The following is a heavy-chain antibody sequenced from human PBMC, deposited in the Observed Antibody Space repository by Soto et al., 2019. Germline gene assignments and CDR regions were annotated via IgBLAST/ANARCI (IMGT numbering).Heavy chain of an antibody. CDR1: GGSISSYY. CDR2: VHHSWGS. J-gene: IGHJ6*02. D-gene: IGHD3-10*01. V-gene: IGHV4-59*08. Sequence: QVQLQESGPGLVKPSETLSLSCTVSGGSISSYYWSWFRQSPGKRMEWIGYVHHSWGSSYNHSLQSRVAISLDTSKIQFSLKVTSVTATDTAVYYCARQGFGPLHGLVDVWGQGTTVTVSS. CDR3: ARQGFGPLHGLVDV.